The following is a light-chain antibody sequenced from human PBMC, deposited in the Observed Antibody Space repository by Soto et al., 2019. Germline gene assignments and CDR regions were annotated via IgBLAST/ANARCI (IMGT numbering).Light chain of an antibody. J-gene: IGKJ3*01. V-gene: IGKV3-20*01. CDR3: QQYGIV. CDR2: SAS. CDR1: QTSSSNY. Sequence: EVVLTQSPDTLSLSPGERATLSYRASQTSSSNYVAWYQQKPGQAPRLLIYSASSRATGIPDRFSGSGSGTHFTLTISRLEPEDFAVYYCQQYGIVFGPGTKVEIK.